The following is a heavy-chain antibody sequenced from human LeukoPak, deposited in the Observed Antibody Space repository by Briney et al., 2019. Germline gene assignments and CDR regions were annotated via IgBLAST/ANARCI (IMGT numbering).Heavy chain of an antibody. CDR3: ARALKGLRRRIGGTTTFEYYYYMDV. Sequence: GGSLRLSCAASGFTFSSYWMHWVRQAPGKGLVWVSRISYDGTTTSYAESVKGRFTISRDNAKNTLYLQMNSLRAEDTAVYYCARALKGLRRRIGGTTTFEYYYYMDVWGKGTTVTISS. CDR2: ISYDGTTT. D-gene: IGHD1-26*01. J-gene: IGHJ6*03. CDR1: GFTFSSYW. V-gene: IGHV3-74*01.